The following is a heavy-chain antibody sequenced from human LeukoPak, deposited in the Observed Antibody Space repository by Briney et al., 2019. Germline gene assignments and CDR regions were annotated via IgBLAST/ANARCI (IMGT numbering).Heavy chain of an antibody. CDR3: ARPDTAMVTNAFDI. Sequence: SVKVSCKASGGTFSSYAISWVRQAPGQGLEWMGRIIPILGIANYAQKFQGRVTITADKSTSAAYMELSSLRSEDTAVYYCARPDTAMVTNAFDIWGQGTMVTVSS. J-gene: IGHJ3*02. V-gene: IGHV1-69*04. CDR1: GGTFSSYA. D-gene: IGHD5-18*01. CDR2: IIPILGIA.